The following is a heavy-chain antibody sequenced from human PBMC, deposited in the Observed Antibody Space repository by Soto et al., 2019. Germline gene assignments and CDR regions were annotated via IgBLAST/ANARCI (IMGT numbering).Heavy chain of an antibody. J-gene: IGHJ3*02. V-gene: IGHV1-2*02. CDR1: GYTFTGYY. CDR2: INPNSGGT. D-gene: IGHD6-13*01. CDR3: ARANSSWPAFDI. Sequence: XSVKVSCKASGYTFTGYYMHWVRQAPGQGLEWMGWINPNSGGTNYAQKFQGRVTMTRDTSISTAYMELSRLRSDDTAVYYCARANSSWPAFDIWGQGTMVTVSS.